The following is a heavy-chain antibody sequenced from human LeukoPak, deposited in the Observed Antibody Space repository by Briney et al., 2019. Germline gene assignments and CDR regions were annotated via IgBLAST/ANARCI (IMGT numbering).Heavy chain of an antibody. CDR1: GGSISSGSSY. CDR2: IYSSGST. V-gene: IGHV4-61*02. Sequence: SETLSLTCTVSGGSISSGSSYWSWVRQPAGKGLEWIGRIYSSGSTNYNPSLKSRVTIPVDTSKNQFSLKLSSVTAADTAVYYCARDFMSLWGRGTLVTVSS. J-gene: IGHJ2*01. CDR3: ARDFMSL.